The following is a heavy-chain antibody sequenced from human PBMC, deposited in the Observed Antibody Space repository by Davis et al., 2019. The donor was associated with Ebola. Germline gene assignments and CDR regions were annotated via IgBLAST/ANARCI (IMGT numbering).Heavy chain of an antibody. CDR3: AREAAPLFDY. V-gene: IGHV1-18*01. CDR1: GYSFSSYG. J-gene: IGHJ4*02. D-gene: IGHD6-13*01. CDR2: ISNYNGDT. Sequence: ASVKVSCKTSGYSFSSYGISWVRQAPGQGLEWKGWISNYNGDTTYAQRLQGRVTMTTDTSTTTAYLELRSLTSDDTAVYYCAREAAPLFDYWGQGTPVTVSS.